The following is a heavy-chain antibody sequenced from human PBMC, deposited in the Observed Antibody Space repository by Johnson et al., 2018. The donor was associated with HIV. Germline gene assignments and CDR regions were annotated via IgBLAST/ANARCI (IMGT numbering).Heavy chain of an antibody. J-gene: IGHJ3*02. CDR2: IWYDGSNK. Sequence: VQLVESGGGVVQPGRSLRLSCAASGFTFSSYGMHWVRQAPGKGLEWVAVIWYDGSNKYYADSVKGRFTVSRDNYKNTLYLQMNSLRGEDTAVYYCAKVHSSSSNGFDIWGKGTMVTVSS. D-gene: IGHD6-6*01. V-gene: IGHV3-33*06. CDR1: GFTFSSYG. CDR3: AKVHSSSSNGFDI.